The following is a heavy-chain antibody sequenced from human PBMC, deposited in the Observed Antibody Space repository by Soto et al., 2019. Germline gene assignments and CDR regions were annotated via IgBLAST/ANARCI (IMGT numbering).Heavy chain of an antibody. CDR3: ARAAYYSSSSFWFDP. CDR2: TYYRSKWYN. CDR1: GYSVSSNSAA. V-gene: IGHV6-1*01. D-gene: IGHD6-6*01. J-gene: IGHJ5*02. Sequence: SLTCAISGYSVSSNSAAWNWIRQSPSRGLEWLGRTYYRSKWYNDYAVSVKSRITINPDTSKNQFSLQLNSVTPEDTAVYYCARAAYYSSSSFWFDPWGQGTLVTVYS.